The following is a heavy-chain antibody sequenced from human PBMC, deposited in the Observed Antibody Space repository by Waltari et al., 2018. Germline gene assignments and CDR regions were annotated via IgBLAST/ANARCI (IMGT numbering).Heavy chain of an antibody. CDR3: AGHVSSGWAWGYYYYGMGV. J-gene: IGHJ6*02. D-gene: IGHD6-19*01. V-gene: IGHV5-51*01. CDR2: IYPGDSDT. CDR1: GYSFTSYW. Sequence: EVQLVQSGAEVKKPGESLKISCKGSGYSFTSYWIGWVRQMPGKGLEWMGIIYPGDSDTRYSPAFQVQVIISADKSISTAYLQWSSLKASDTAMYYCAGHVSSGWAWGYYYYGMGVWGQGTTVTVSS.